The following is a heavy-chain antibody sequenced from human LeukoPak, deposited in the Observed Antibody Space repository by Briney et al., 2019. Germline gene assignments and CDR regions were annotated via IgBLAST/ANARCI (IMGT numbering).Heavy chain of an antibody. V-gene: IGHV3-21*01. CDR2: ISSSSSYI. CDR3: ARDLRIRFSVTWYYYYYMDV. D-gene: IGHD4-17*01. Sequence: SGGSPRLSCAASGFTFSSYSMNWVRQAPGKGLEWVSSISSSSSYIYYADSVKGRFTISRDNAKNSLYLQMNSLRAEDTAVYYCARDLRIRFSVTWYYYYYMDVWGKGTTVTVSS. CDR1: GFTFSSYS. J-gene: IGHJ6*03.